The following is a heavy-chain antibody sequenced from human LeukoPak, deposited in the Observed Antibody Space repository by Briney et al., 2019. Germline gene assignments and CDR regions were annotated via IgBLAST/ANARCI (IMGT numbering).Heavy chain of an antibody. CDR2: ISSSGSYI. J-gene: IGHJ3*02. Sequence: GGSLRLSCAASGFTFSSYSINWVRQAPGKGLEWVSSISSSGSYIYYADSVKGRFTISRDNAKNSLYLQMNSLRAEDTAVYYCATYDSSVTDAFDIWGQGTMVTVSS. D-gene: IGHD3-22*01. V-gene: IGHV3-21*01. CDR3: ATYDSSVTDAFDI. CDR1: GFTFSSYS.